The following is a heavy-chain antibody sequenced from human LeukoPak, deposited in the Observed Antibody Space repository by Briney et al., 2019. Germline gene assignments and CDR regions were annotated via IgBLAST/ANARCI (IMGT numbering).Heavy chain of an antibody. Sequence: GGSLRLSCAASGCTFSSYWMSWVRQAPGKGLEWVANIKQDGSEKYYVDSVKGRFTISRDNAKNSLYLQMNSLRAEDTAVYYCARSYSSSWYGYAFDIWGQGTMVTVSS. CDR2: IKQDGSEK. CDR3: ARSYSSSWYGYAFDI. CDR1: GCTFSSYW. V-gene: IGHV3-7*01. J-gene: IGHJ3*02. D-gene: IGHD6-13*01.